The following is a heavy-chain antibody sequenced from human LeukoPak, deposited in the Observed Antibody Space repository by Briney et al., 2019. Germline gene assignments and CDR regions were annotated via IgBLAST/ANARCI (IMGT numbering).Heavy chain of an antibody. Sequence: NPSETLSLTCAVYGGSFSGYYWTWIRQPPGKGLEWIGEIHYSGRINYNPSLKSRVTISADTSSNHFSLKMNSVTAADAAVYYCSRGTDAYKCGNSWGQGTLVTVS. V-gene: IGHV4-34*01. CDR2: IHYSGRI. D-gene: IGHD5-24*01. CDR3: SRGTDAYKCGNS. J-gene: IGHJ4*02. CDR1: GGSFSGYY.